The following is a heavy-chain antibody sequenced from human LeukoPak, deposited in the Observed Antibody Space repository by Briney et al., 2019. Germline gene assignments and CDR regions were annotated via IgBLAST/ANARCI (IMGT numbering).Heavy chain of an antibody. Sequence: SETLSLTCAVYGGSFSGYYWSWIRQPPGKGLEWIGEINHSGSTNYNPSLKSRVTISVDTSKNQFSPKLSSVTAADTAVYYCAREIVAATSAVGMDVWGQGTTVTVSS. J-gene: IGHJ6*02. CDR3: AREIVAATSAVGMDV. V-gene: IGHV4-34*01. CDR1: GGSFSGYY. CDR2: INHSGST. D-gene: IGHD2-15*01.